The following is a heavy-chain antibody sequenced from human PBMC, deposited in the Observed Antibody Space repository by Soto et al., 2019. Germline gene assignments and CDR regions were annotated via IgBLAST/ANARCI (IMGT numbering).Heavy chain of an antibody. CDR1: GFTFSNAW. CDR3: TTDLDCSGGSCPLVFYMDV. V-gene: IGHV3-15*01. D-gene: IGHD2-15*01. Sequence: GGSLRLSCAASGFTFSNAWMSWVRQAPGKGLEWVGRIKSKTDGGTTDYAAPVKGRFTISRDDSKNTLYLQMNSLKTEDTAVYYCTTDLDCSGGSCPLVFYMDVWGKGTTVTVSS. J-gene: IGHJ6*03. CDR2: IKSKTDGGTT.